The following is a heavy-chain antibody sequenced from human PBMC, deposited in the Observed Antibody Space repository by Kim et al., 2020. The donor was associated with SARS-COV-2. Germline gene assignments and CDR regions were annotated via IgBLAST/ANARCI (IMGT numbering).Heavy chain of an antibody. D-gene: IGHD6-13*01. V-gene: IGHV3-23*01. CDR1: GFTFSNYA. Sequence: GGSLRLSCAASGFTFSNYAMSWVRQAPGKGLEWVSAISGSGGTTYYADSVKGRFTISRDNSKNTVYLQMNSLRAEDTAVYYCAKDIGAGPSDRIAAAGKFDYWGQGTLVTVSS. J-gene: IGHJ4*02. CDR2: ISGSGGTT. CDR3: AKDIGAGPSDRIAAAGKFDY.